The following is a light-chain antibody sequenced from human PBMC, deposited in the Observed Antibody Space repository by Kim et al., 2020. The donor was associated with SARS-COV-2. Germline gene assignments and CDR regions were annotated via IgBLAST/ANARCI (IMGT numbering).Light chain of an antibody. Sequence: DIQMTQSPSSLSASVGDRVTITCRASQTSSKYLNWFQQKPGKAPKLLIYATSTLQNEVPSRFSGSESGTHFTLTINNLQPEDFATYYCQQSFAFGQGTRVEI. J-gene: IGKJ2*01. V-gene: IGKV1-39*01. CDR3: QQSFA. CDR1: QTSSKY. CDR2: ATS.